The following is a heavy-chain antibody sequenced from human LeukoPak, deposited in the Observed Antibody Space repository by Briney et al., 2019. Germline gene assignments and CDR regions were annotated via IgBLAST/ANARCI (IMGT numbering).Heavy chain of an antibody. J-gene: IGHJ4*02. Sequence: SETLSLTCAVYGGSFSGYYWSWIRQPPGKGLEWIGEINHSGSTNYNPSLKSRVTISVDTSKNQFSLKLSSVTAADTAVYYCARGLPGIAAAGPYFDYWGQGTLVTVSS. CDR2: INHSGST. V-gene: IGHV4-34*01. CDR3: ARGLPGIAAAGPYFDY. D-gene: IGHD6-13*01. CDR1: GGSFSGYY.